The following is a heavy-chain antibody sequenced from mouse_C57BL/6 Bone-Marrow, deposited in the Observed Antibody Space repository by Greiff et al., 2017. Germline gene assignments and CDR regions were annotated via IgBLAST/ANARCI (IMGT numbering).Heavy chain of an antibody. CDR1: GYTFTSYW. V-gene: IGHV1-52*01. CDR2: IDPSDSET. J-gene: IGHJ4*01. D-gene: IGHD2-1*01. Sequence: VQLQQPGAELVRPGSSVKLSCKASGYTFTSYWMHWVKQRPIQGLDWIGNIDPSDSETHYNQKFKDKATLTVDKSSSTAYMQLSSLTSEDSAVYYCARDLFYYGNYLFYAMDYWGQGTSVTVSS. CDR3: ARDLFYYGNYLFYAMDY.